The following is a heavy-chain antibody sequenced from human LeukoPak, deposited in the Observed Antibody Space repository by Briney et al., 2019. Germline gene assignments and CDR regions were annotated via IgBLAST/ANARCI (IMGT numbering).Heavy chain of an antibody. D-gene: IGHD3-3*01. CDR3: ARVSQQYDFWSGYQGFHFDY. J-gene: IGHJ4*02. V-gene: IGHV4-59*01. CDR2: IYYSGST. Sequence: KPSETLSLTCTVSGGSISSYYWSLIRQPPGKGLEWIGDIYYSGSTTYNPSLRSRVTISVHTSKNQFSLKLTSVTAADSAFYYYARVSQQYDFWSGYQGFHFDYWGQGTLVTVSS. CDR1: GGSISSYY.